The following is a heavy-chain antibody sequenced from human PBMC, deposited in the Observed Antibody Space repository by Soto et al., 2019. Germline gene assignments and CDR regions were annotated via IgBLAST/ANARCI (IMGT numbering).Heavy chain of an antibody. Sequence: QVQLVQSGAEVKKPGASVKVSCKASGYTFTSYGISWVRQAPGQGLEWMGWISAYNGNTNYAQKLQGRVTMTTDTSTSTAYMELRSLRSDDTAVYYCARGVVKPAALPGSYYYYGMDVWGQGTTVTVS. D-gene: IGHD2-2*02. V-gene: IGHV1-18*04. CDR3: ARGVVKPAALPGSYYYYGMDV. J-gene: IGHJ6*02. CDR1: GYTFTSYG. CDR2: ISAYNGNT.